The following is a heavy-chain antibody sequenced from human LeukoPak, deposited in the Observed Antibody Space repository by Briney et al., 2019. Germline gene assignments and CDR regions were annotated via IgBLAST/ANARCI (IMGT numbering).Heavy chain of an antibody. D-gene: IGHD1-26*01. V-gene: IGHV3-48*03. Sequence: GGSLRLSCAASGFTFSSYEMNWVRQAPGKGLEWVSYISSSGSTIHYADSVKGRFTISRDNAKNSLYLQINSLRAEDTAVYYCARESSYSGSYHGGYFDYWGQGTLVTVSS. CDR2: ISSSGSTI. CDR1: GFTFSSYE. J-gene: IGHJ4*02. CDR3: ARESSYSGSYHGGYFDY.